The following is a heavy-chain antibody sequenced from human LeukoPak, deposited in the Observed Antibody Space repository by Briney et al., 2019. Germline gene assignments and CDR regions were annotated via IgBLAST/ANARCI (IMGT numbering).Heavy chain of an antibody. J-gene: IGHJ4*02. CDR3: ARGVRSGYSYYSDY. CDR1: GDSVTSDTYY. Sequence: SETLSLTCSVSGDSVTSDTYYWSWIRQSPGAGLEWIGYISNSGITDYKPSLRSRVTISVDTSNNQFSLKLSSVTTADTAVYYCARGVRSGYSYYSDYWGQGTLVTVSS. D-gene: IGHD5-12*01. V-gene: IGHV4-61*01. CDR2: ISNSGIT.